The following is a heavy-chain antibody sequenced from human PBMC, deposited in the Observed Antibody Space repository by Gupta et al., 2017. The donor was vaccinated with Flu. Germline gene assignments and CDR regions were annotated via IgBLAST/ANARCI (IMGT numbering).Heavy chain of an antibody. CDR3: ARSVADDRSAYYDY. V-gene: IGHV3-21*01. Sequence: EVQLVESGGGLVKPAGSLRLSCAPAGFTFRTYTMNWVRQAPGKGLEWVSLISSSSSYIYYADSGKGRFTVSRDNAKNSLYLQMDSLRAEDTAVYHCARSVADDRSAYYDYWGQGTLVTVSS. CDR2: ISSSSSYI. J-gene: IGHJ4*02. D-gene: IGHD3-22*01. CDR1: GFTFRTYT.